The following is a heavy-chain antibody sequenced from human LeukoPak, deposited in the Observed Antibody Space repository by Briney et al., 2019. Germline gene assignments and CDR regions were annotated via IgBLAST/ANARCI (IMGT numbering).Heavy chain of an antibody. J-gene: IGHJ5*02. Sequence: GASVKVSCKASGYTFTGYYMHWVRQAPGQGLEWMGWINPNSGRTNYAQKFQGRVTMTRDTSISTAYMELSRLRSDDTAVYYCARDSTYYDFWSGYYSRYSWFDPWAREPWSPSPQ. CDR2: INPNSGRT. CDR1: GYTFTGYY. D-gene: IGHD3-3*01. V-gene: IGHV1-2*02. CDR3: ARDSTYYDFWSGYYSRYSWFDP.